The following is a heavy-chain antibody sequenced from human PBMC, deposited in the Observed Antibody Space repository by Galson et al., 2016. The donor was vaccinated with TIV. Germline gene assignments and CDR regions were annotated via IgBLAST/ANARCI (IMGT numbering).Heavy chain of an antibody. V-gene: IGHV3-66*02. CDR2: ISDGGNT. CDR1: GLSVTINY. CDR3: ARDRVVDATYYYYYFGMDV. D-gene: IGHD3-22*01. Sequence: PRLSCAASGLSVTINYMTWVRQAPGKGLEWVSLISDGGNTYYSDSVRGRFTISRDNSKNILYLQMNSLRVEDTAVYFCARDRVVDATYYYYYFGMDVWGQGTAVTVSS. J-gene: IGHJ6*02.